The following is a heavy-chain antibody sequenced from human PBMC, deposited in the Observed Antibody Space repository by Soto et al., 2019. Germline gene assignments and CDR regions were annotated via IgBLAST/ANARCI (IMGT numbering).Heavy chain of an antibody. CDR1: GYTFTSYG. CDR2: ISAYNGNT. D-gene: IGHD2-15*01. Sequence: GASVKVSCKASGYTFTSYGISWVRQAPGQGLEWMGWISAYNGNTNYAQKLQGRVTMTTDTSTSTAYMELRSLRSDDTAVYYCARDERRYCSGGSCDAFDIWGQGTMVTVSS. J-gene: IGHJ3*02. CDR3: ARDERRYCSGGSCDAFDI. V-gene: IGHV1-18*01.